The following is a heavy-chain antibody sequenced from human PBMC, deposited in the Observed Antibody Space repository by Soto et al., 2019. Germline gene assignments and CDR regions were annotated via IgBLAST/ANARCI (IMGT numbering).Heavy chain of an antibody. Sequence: EVQMVESGGGLVKLGGSQRLSCTALKFAITSHVMTWVRQAPGKGLEWVSGISASGGSTFYADSVLGRFTISRDDTRKMVYLQMDSLRAEDTAVYYCAKRTGDYYFYGFDAWGQGTTVVVSS. CDR2: ISASGGST. CDR3: AKRTGDYYFYGFDA. D-gene: IGHD7-27*01. J-gene: IGHJ6*02. V-gene: IGHV3-23*04. CDR1: KFAITSHV.